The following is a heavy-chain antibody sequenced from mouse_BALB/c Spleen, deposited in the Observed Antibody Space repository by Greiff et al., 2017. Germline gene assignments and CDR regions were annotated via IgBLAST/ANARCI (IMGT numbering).Heavy chain of an antibody. Sequence: LQQPGAELVKPGASVKMSCKASGYTFTSYNMHWVKQTPGQGLEWIGAIYPGNGDTSYNQKFKGKATLTADKSSSTAYMQLSSLTSEDSAVYYCAREDTTATAWFAYWGQGTLVTVSA. CDR1: GYTFTSYN. CDR3: AREDTTATAWFAY. D-gene: IGHD1-2*01. CDR2: IYPGNGDT. J-gene: IGHJ3*01. V-gene: IGHV1-12*01.